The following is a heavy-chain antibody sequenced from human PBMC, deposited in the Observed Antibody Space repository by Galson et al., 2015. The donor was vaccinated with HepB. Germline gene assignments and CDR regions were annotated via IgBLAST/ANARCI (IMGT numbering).Heavy chain of an antibody. CDR1: GFTFSSYA. V-gene: IGHV3-30*04. Sequence: SLRLSCAASGFTFSSYAMHWVRQAPGKGLEWVAVISYDGSNKYYADSVKGRFTISRDNSKNTLYLQMNSLRAEDTAVYYCARDRWLAEPGEERYSGSLFDYWGQGTLVTVSS. D-gene: IGHD1-26*01. CDR2: ISYDGSNK. CDR3: ARDRWLAEPGEERYSGSLFDY. J-gene: IGHJ4*02.